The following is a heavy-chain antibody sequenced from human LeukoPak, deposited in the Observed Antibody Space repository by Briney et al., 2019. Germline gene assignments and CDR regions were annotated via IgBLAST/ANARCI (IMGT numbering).Heavy chain of an antibody. CDR2: IYHSGST. J-gene: IGHJ4*02. D-gene: IGHD3-22*01. Sequence: SETLSLTCTVSGGSISSSSYYWGWIRQPPGKGLEWIGSIYHSGSTYYNPSLKSRVTISVDTSKNQFSLKLSSVTAADTAVYYCARVHYYDSSGYSFWGQGTLVTVSS. V-gene: IGHV4-39*07. CDR3: ARVHYYDSSGYSF. CDR1: GGSISSSSYY.